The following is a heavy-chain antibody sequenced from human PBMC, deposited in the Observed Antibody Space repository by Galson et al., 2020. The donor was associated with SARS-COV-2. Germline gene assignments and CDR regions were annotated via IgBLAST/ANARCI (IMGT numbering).Heavy chain of an antibody. Sequence: SETLSLTCTVSGVSISSSIYFWGWIRHPPGKALQWIGTTYDSGSTYYDPSLKSRLTISVDTSKNQFSLKLSSVTAADTAVYYCARHGRGELLFPFDYWGQGILVTVSS. CDR3: ARHGRGELLFPFDY. D-gene: IGHD1-26*01. CDR1: GVSISSSIYF. CDR2: TYDSGST. J-gene: IGHJ4*02. V-gene: IGHV4-39*01.